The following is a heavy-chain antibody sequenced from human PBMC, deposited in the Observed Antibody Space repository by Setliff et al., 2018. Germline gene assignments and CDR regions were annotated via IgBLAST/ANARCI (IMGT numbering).Heavy chain of an antibody. V-gene: IGHV3-7*01. CDR1: GFTFSSYW. CDR3: ANYYYDSSGYDHGMDV. Sequence: GGSLRLSCAASGFTFSSYWMSWVRQAPGKGLEWVANIKQDGSEKYYVDSVKGRFTISRDNAKNSLYLQMNSLRAEDTAVYYCANYYYDSSGYDHGMDVWGQGTTVTVPS. J-gene: IGHJ6*02. CDR2: IKQDGSEK. D-gene: IGHD3-22*01.